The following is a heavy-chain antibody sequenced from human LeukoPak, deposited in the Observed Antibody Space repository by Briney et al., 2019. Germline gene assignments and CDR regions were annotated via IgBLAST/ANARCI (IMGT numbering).Heavy chain of an antibody. D-gene: IGHD6-13*01. CDR3: AREGGSSWFDY. CDR2: ISYDGSNK. J-gene: IGHJ4*02. Sequence: GGSLRLSCAASGFTFSSYAMHWVRQAPGKGLEWVAVISYDGSNKYYADSVKGRFTISRDNSKNTLYLQMNSLRAEDTAVYYCAREGGSSWFDYWGQGTLVTVSS. CDR1: GFTFSSYA. V-gene: IGHV3-30-3*01.